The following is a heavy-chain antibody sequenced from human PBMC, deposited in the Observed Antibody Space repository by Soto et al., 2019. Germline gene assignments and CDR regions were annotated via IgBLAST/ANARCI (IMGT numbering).Heavy chain of an antibody. J-gene: IGHJ4*02. CDR2: INPSDGTT. Sequence: QVQLVQSGAEVKEPGASVEVSCKASGYTFTNYWMHWVRQAPGQGLDWMGIINPSDGTTTYAQKFQGRVTVTRDTSTSTVYMELNSLTSDDTAVYYCARGGRDAYSRYWGQGPLVTVSS. V-gene: IGHV1-46*01. D-gene: IGHD2-15*01. CDR3: ARGGRDAYSRY. CDR1: GYTFTNYW.